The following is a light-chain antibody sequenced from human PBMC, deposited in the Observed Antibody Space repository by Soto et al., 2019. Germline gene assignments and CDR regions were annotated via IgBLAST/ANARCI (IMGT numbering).Light chain of an antibody. J-gene: IGLJ1*01. CDR2: KDS. V-gene: IGLV3-25*02. CDR1: ALPKQY. Sequence: SYELTQPPSVSVSPGQTARITCSGDALPKQYAYWYQQKPGQAPVLVIYKDSERPSGIPEPFSGSSSGTTVTLTISGVQAEDEADYYCQSADSSGTDVFGTGTKLTVL. CDR3: QSADSSGTDV.